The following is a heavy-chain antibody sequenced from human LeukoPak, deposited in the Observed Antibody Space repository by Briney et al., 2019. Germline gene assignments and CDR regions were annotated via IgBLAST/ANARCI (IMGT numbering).Heavy chain of an antibody. D-gene: IGHD2-15*01. CDR1: GGSISSYY. CDR3: AGTTLGYCSGGSCYSRYYYYYMDV. Sequence: SETLSLTWTVAGGSISSYYWSWIRQPPGKGLEWIGYVYFSGSTNSNPSLKSRVTISVDTSKNQFSLKLSSVTAADTAVYYCAGTTLGYCSGGSCYSRYYYYYMDVWGKGTTVTVSS. J-gene: IGHJ6*03. V-gene: IGHV4-59*01. CDR2: VYFSGST.